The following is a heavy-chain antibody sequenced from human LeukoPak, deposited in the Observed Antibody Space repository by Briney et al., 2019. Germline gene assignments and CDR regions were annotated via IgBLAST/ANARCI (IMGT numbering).Heavy chain of an antibody. D-gene: IGHD2-2*01. CDR1: GGSISSYY. J-gene: IGHJ4*02. CDR3: ARDCGTTSCSLFDY. Sequence: SETLSLTCTVSGGSISSYYWSWIRQPPGKGLEWIGYIYYSGSTNYNPSLKSRVTISVDTSKNQFSLKLSSVTAADTAVYYCARDCGTTSCSLFDYWGQGTLVTVSS. CDR2: IYYSGST. V-gene: IGHV4-59*12.